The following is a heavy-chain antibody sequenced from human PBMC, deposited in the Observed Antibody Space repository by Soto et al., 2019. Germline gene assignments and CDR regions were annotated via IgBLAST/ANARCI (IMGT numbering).Heavy chain of an antibody. CDR1: GYTFTIYW. V-gene: IGHV5-51*01. Sequence: GESLKISCQVSGYTFTIYWIGWVRQMPGKGLEWMGIIYPSDSDTRYSPSFQGQVTISADQSINTAYLQWDSLKASDTAIYYCARPANSVADHFDLWGQGTPVTVSS. D-gene: IGHD2-15*01. CDR3: ARPANSVADHFDL. CDR2: IYPSDSDT. J-gene: IGHJ4*02.